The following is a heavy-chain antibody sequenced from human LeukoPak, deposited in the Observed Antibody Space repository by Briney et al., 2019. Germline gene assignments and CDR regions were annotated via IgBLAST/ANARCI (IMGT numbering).Heavy chain of an antibody. CDR3: ARALYYYDSSGYYYGY. D-gene: IGHD3-22*01. V-gene: IGHV3-7*01. CDR2: IKQDGSEK. Sequence: GGSLRLSCAASGISFGSYWVTWVRQAPGKGLEWVANIKQDGSEKYYVDSVKGRFTISRDNAKNSLYLQMNSLRAEDTAVYYCARALYYYDSSGYYYGYWGQGTLVTVSS. J-gene: IGHJ4*02. CDR1: GISFGSYW.